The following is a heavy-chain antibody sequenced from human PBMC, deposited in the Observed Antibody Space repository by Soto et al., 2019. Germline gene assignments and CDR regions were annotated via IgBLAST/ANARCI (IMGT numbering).Heavy chain of an antibody. CDR3: ARNGEHRVGYGLDV. CDR1: GDSISSGDYY. J-gene: IGHJ6*02. Sequence: QVQLLESGPGLVKPSQTLSLTCTVSGDSISSGDYYWNWIRQPPGKGLEWIGYIYYSGGTYYNPSLTSRVRISVDTSKNHFSLQLSSVTAADTAVYYCARNGEHRVGYGLDVWGQGTSVSVSS. D-gene: IGHD3-10*01. CDR2: IYYSGGT. V-gene: IGHV4-30-4*01.